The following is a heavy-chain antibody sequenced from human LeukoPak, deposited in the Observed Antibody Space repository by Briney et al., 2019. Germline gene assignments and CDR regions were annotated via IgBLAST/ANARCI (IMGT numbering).Heavy chain of an antibody. Sequence: PGGSLRLSCAASGFTFSDSWMSWVPQAPGEGLGWVANMNQDGSAKGYVDSVKGLFTISRDNARNSLYLQMSSLGPEDTAVYYCATYTHWVAGDVWGQGTTVTVSS. D-gene: IGHD3-16*01. CDR2: MNQDGSAK. J-gene: IGHJ6*02. V-gene: IGHV3-7*01. CDR3: ATYTHWVAGDV. CDR1: GFTFSDSW.